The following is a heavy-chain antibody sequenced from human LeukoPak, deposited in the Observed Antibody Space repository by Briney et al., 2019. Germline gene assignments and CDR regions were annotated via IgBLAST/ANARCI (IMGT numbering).Heavy chain of an antibody. V-gene: IGHV1-69*01. Sequence: SVKVSCKASGGTFSSYAISWVRQAPGQGLELMGGIIPILGTANYAQKFQGRVTITADESTSTAYMELSSLRSEDTAVYYCANPGYSYGTFGAFDIWGQGTMVTVSS. CDR2: IIPILGTA. CDR1: GGTFSSYA. D-gene: IGHD5-18*01. J-gene: IGHJ3*02. CDR3: ANPGYSYGTFGAFDI.